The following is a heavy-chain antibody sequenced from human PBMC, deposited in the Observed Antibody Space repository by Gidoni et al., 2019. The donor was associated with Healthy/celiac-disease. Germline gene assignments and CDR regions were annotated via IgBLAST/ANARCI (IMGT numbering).Heavy chain of an antibody. CDR3: CIAAAGSEDYYYGMDV. CDR2: SSSSSSYI. V-gene: IGHV3-21*01. J-gene: IGHJ6*02. D-gene: IGHD6-13*01. Sequence: EVQLVESGGGLVKPGGSLRLSCAASGFTFSSYSMNWVRQAPGKGLEWVSSSSSSSSYIYYADSVKGRFTISRDNAKNSLYLQMNSLRAEDTAVYYCCIAAAGSEDYYYGMDVWGQGTTVTVSS. CDR1: GFTFSSYS.